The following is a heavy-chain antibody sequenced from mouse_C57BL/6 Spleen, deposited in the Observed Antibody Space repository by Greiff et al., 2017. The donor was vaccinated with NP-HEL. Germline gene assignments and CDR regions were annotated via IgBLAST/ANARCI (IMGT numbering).Heavy chain of an antibody. CDR1: GFNIKDYY. J-gene: IGHJ2*01. D-gene: IGHD4-1*02. CDR3: ASTGFDY. V-gene: IGHV14-2*01. Sequence: VQLQQSGAELVKPGASVKLSCTASGFNIKDYYMHWVKQRTEQGLEWIGRIDPEDGETKYAPKFPGKATITADTSSNTAYLQLSSLTSEDTAVYYCASTGFDYWGKGTTLTVSS. CDR2: IDPEDGET.